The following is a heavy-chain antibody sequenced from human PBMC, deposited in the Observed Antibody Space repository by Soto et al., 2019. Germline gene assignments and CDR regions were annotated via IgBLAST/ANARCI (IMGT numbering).Heavy chain of an antibody. D-gene: IGHD3-10*02. CDR3: ARDRRYVLSGTSEDYYFDY. Sequence: ASVKVSCKASGYTFTSYAMHWVRQAPGQRLEWMGWINAGNGNTKYSQKFQGRVTITRDTSASTAYMELSSLRSEDTAVYYCARDRRYVLSGTSEDYYFDYGGQGTLVTVSS. V-gene: IGHV1-3*01. CDR2: INAGNGNT. J-gene: IGHJ4*02. CDR1: GYTFTSYA.